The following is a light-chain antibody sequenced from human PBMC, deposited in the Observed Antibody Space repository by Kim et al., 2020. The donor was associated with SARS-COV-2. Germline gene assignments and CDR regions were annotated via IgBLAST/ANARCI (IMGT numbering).Light chain of an antibody. CDR3: SSYAGSNNFVV. CDR2: EVS. Sequence: QSALTQPPSASGSPGQSVTISCTGTSSDVGGYNYVSWYQQHPGKASKLMIYEVSKRPSGVPDRFSGSKSGNTASLTVSGLQAEDEADYYCSSYAGSNNFVVFGTGTKVTVL. CDR1: SSDVGGYNY. V-gene: IGLV2-8*01. J-gene: IGLJ1*01.